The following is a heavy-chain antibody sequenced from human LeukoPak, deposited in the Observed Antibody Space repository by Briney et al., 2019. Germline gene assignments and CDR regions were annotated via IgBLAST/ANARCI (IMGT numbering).Heavy chain of an antibody. V-gene: IGHV1-69*01. Sequence: ASVKVSCKASGGTFTSYAISWVRQAPGQGREWMEGIIPIFGTANYAQTFHGTVPITADESTSTAYMELSSLRSEDTAVYYCARAQEPYCSSTSCPKSWFDPWGQGTLVTVSS. J-gene: IGHJ5*02. CDR2: IIPIFGTA. CDR1: GGTFTSYA. CDR3: ARAQEPYCSSTSCPKSWFDP. D-gene: IGHD2-2*01.